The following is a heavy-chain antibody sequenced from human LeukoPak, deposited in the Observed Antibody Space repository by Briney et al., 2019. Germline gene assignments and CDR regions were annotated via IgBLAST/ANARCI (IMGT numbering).Heavy chain of an antibody. CDR3: ARARYANAWYAFDI. CDR1: GGSVSGYY. J-gene: IGHJ3*02. D-gene: IGHD2-2*01. V-gene: IGHV4-59*02. Sequence: SETLSLTCTVSGGSVSGYYWSWIRRPPGRGLEWIAYLSHSGSSDSNPSLTSRVTTLVDTSKNQFSLKLTSVTAADTAVYYCARARYANAWYAFDIWGHGTMVTVSS. CDR2: LSHSGSS.